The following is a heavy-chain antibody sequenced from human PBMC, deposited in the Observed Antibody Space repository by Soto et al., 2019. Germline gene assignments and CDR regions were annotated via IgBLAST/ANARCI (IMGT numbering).Heavy chain of an antibody. V-gene: IGHV1-8*01. Sequence: ASVKVSCKASGYTFTSYDINWVRQATGQGLEWMGWMNPNSGNTGYAQKFQGRVTMTRNTSISTAYVELSSLRSEDTAVYYCARNYYVLLWFGEANQGGTNAFDIWGQGTMVTVSS. D-gene: IGHD3-10*01. CDR2: MNPNSGNT. J-gene: IGHJ3*02. CDR3: ARNYYVLLWFGEANQGGTNAFDI. CDR1: GYTFTSYD.